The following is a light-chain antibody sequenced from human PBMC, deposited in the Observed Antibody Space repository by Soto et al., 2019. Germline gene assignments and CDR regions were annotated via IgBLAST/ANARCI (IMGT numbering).Light chain of an antibody. V-gene: IGKV3-15*01. CDR3: QQART. Sequence: EIVVTQSPAILSVSPGERATLSCRASQSVRSNLAWYQQKPGQAPRLLIYGASTMATGVPARFSGSGSGTEFTLTISSLQSEDFAVYSGQQARTLGQGTKLDMK. CDR2: GAS. J-gene: IGKJ2*02. CDR1: QSVRSN.